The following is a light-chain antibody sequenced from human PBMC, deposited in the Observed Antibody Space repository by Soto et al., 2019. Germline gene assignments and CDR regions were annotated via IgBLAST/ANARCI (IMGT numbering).Light chain of an antibody. Sequence: SPATLSVSPGERATLSCRASQSVSNNLAWYQQKPGQAPRLLIYGASTRATGIPARFSGSGSGTEFTLTISSLQSEDFAVYYCQQYNNWPFITFGQGTRLEIK. J-gene: IGKJ5*01. CDR1: QSVSNN. V-gene: IGKV3-15*01. CDR3: QQYNNWPFIT. CDR2: GAS.